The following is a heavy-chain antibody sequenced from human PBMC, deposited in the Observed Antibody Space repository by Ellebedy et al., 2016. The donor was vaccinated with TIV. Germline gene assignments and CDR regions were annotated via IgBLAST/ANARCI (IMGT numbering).Heavy chain of an antibody. V-gene: IGHV3-23*01. J-gene: IGHJ4*02. Sequence: PGGSLRLSCAASGFTFSNYVMAWVRQVPGKGLEWVSAMHEYDGRTFYADSVRGRFTISRDNSVNTLFLHLHSLRAEDTAIYYCTKRDGDWELFDYWGQGARVTVSS. D-gene: IGHD3-10*01. CDR1: GFTFSNYV. CDR2: MHEYDGRT. CDR3: TKRDGDWELFDY.